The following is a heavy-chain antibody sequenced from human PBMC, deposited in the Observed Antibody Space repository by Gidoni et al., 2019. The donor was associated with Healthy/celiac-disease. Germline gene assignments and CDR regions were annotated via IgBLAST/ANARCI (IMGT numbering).Heavy chain of an antibody. CDR3: ARFITMIVEYGMDV. J-gene: IGHJ6*02. CDR1: GGSFSGYY. V-gene: IGHV4-34*01. Sequence: QVQLQQWGAGLLKPSETLSLTCAVSGGSFSGYYWSWIRQPPGKGLEWIGEINHSGSTNYNPSLKSRVTISVDTSKNQFYLKLSSVTAADTAVYYCARFITMIVEYGMDVWGQGTTVTVSS. D-gene: IGHD3-22*01. CDR2: INHSGST.